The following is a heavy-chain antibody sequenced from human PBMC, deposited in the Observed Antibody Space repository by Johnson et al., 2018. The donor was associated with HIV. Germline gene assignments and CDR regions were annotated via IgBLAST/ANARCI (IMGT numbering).Heavy chain of an antibody. Sequence: VQLVESGGGLVQPGGSLRLSCAASGFAVSSNYMSWVRQAPGKGLEWVSVIYSGGSTYYADSVKGRFTISSDNSKNTLYLQVNSLRAEDTAVYYCARTPTFTRTFDIWGQGTMVTVSS. V-gene: IGHV3-66*01. D-gene: IGHD3-10*01. J-gene: IGHJ3*02. CDR2: IYSGGST. CDR1: GFAVSSNY. CDR3: ARTPTFTRTFDI.